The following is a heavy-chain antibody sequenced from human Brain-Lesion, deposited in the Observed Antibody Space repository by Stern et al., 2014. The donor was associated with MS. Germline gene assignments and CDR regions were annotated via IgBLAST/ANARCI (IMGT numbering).Heavy chain of an antibody. Sequence: VQLVQSGPGLVKPSQTLSLTCTVSGGPISSGRDYWSWIRQPVGKGLEWIGRIHPRGRALYPPSLKRRVTISTDTPMNQFSREQNSATAADTAIYYCASGYRIFDYWGQGILVTVSS. V-gene: IGHV4-61*02. D-gene: IGHD5-18*01. J-gene: IGHJ4*02. CDR1: GGPISSGRDY. CDR3: ASGYRIFDY. CDR2: IHPRGRA.